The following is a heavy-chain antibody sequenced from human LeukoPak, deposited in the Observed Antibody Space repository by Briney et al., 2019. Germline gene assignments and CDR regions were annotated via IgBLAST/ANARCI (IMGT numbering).Heavy chain of an antibody. CDR2: TSSDLNVK. CDR1: GFTFRNYV. V-gene: IGHV3-30-3*01. D-gene: IGHD3-10*01. Sequence: GGSLRLSCAASGFTFRNYVIHWVRQAPGKGLEWVAVTSSDLNVKLYADSVKGRFIISRDNSRSTLYLQMDSLRPEDTAIYYCAREGYYGSGSPPSLYFDYWGQGTLVTVSS. CDR3: AREGYYGSGSPPSLYFDY. J-gene: IGHJ4*02.